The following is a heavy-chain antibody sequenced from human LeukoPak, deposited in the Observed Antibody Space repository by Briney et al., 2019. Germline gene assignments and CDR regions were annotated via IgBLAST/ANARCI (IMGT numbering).Heavy chain of an antibody. D-gene: IGHD5-12*01. CDR3: AREAVVARSFDY. CDR2: IWYDGSNK. CDR1: GFTFSSYG. V-gene: IGHV3-33*01. Sequence: PGGSLRLSCAASGFTFSSYGMHWVRQAPGKGLEWVAVIWYDGSNKYYADSVKGRFTISRDNSKNTLYLQMNSLRAEDTAVYYCAREAVVARSFDYWGQGTLVTVSS. J-gene: IGHJ4*02.